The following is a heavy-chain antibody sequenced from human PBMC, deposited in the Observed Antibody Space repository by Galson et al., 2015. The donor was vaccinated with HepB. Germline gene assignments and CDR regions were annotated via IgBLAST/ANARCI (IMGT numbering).Heavy chain of an antibody. D-gene: IGHD6-13*01. CDR3: ARSSGIAAAGDAFDI. CDR1: GYTFTGYY. V-gene: IGHV1-2*06. Sequence: SVKVSCKASGYTFTGYYMHWVRQAPGQGLEWMGRINPNSGGTNYAQKFQGRVTITRDTSISTAYMELSRLRSGDTAVYYCARSSGIAAAGDAFDIWGQGTMFTVSS. CDR2: INPNSGGT. J-gene: IGHJ3*02.